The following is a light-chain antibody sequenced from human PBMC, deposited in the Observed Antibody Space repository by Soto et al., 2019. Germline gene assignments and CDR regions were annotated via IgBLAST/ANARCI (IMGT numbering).Light chain of an antibody. J-gene: IGKJ1*01. V-gene: IGKV1-5*03. CDR3: QKYNSYSRT. CDR2: RAS. Sequence: DIQMTQSPSSLSASVGDRVTLTCRASQSISSWLAWYQQKPGKAPKLLIYRASSLETGVPSRFSGSGSGTEFTLTISSLQPDEFATYYCQKYNSYSRTVGTGNKVDNK. CDR1: QSISSW.